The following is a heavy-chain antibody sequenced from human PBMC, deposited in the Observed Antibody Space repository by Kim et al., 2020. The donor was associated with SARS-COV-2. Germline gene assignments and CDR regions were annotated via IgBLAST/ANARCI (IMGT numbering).Heavy chain of an antibody. CDR3: ARGGWYSSSWYFRGGFSFDY. CDR1: GFTFSSYG. Sequence: GGSLRLSCAASGFTFSSYGMHWVRQAPGKGLEWVAVIWYDGSNKYYADSVKGRFTISRDNSKNTLYLQMNSLKAEDTAVYYCARGGWYSSSWYFRGGFSFDYWGQGTLVTVSS. V-gene: IGHV3-33*01. CDR2: IWYDGSNK. J-gene: IGHJ4*02. D-gene: IGHD6-13*01.